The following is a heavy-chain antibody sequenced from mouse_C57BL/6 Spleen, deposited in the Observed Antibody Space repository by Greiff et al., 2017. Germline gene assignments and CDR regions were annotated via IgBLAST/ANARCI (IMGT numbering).Heavy chain of an antibody. Sequence: QVQLQQPGAELVRPGTSVKLSCKASGYTFTSYWMHWVKQRPGQGLEWIGVIDPSDSYTNYNQKFKGKATLTVDTSSSTAYMQRSSLTSEDSAVYYCARALRLHFDYWGQGTTLTVSS. J-gene: IGHJ2*01. CDR3: ARALRLHFDY. CDR2: IDPSDSYT. V-gene: IGHV1-59*01. D-gene: IGHD3-2*02. CDR1: GYTFTSYW.